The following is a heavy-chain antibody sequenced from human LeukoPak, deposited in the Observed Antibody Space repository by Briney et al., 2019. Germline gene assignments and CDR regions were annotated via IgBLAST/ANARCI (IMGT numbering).Heavy chain of an antibody. CDR3: AKNIGGFDY. CDR1: GFTFSTYA. V-gene: IGHV3-23*01. J-gene: IGHJ4*02. D-gene: IGHD2-15*01. CDR2: ISGSDGST. Sequence: QPGGSLRLSCAASGFTFSTYAMTWVRQAPGKGLEWVSGISGSDGSTYYADSVKGRFIISRDNSKNTLYLQMNSLRAEDTAVYYCAKNIGGFDYWGQGTLVTVSS.